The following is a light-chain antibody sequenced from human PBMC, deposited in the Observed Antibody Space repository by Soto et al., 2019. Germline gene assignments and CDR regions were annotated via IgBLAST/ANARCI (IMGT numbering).Light chain of an antibody. Sequence: EIVLTQSPATLSLSPGERATLSCRASQSVSSYLAWYQQKPGQAPRLLIYDASNRATGIPARFSGSGSGTGSPLTISSLEPEDFAVYYCQQRSNWPLSYTFGQGTKLEIK. CDR1: QSVSSY. V-gene: IGKV3-11*01. CDR3: QQRSNWPLSYT. J-gene: IGKJ2*01. CDR2: DAS.